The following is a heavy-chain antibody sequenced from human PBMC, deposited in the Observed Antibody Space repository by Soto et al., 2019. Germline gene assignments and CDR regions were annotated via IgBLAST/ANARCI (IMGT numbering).Heavy chain of an antibody. CDR3: AKDYYDSSGYRTLLDN. CDR1: GFTFSSSG. J-gene: IGHJ4*02. CDR2: ISYDGSKE. Sequence: VQLVESGGGLVQPGGSLRLSCAAFGFTFSSSGIHWVRQAPGKGLEWVAVISYDGSKEYYADSVKGRFTISRDNSKNTLYLQMNSLRAEDTAVYYCAKDYYDSSGYRTLLDNWGQGTLVTVSS. V-gene: IGHV3-30*18. D-gene: IGHD3-22*01.